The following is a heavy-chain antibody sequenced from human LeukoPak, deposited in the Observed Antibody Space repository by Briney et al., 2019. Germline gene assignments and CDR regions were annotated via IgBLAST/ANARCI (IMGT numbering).Heavy chain of an antibody. CDR3: ARQGSYDNSGYSFDY. CDR1: GYSLINHW. J-gene: IGHJ4*02. D-gene: IGHD3-22*01. Sequence: GESLKISCKASGYSLINHWIGWVRQMPGKGLDWMGIIYPGNADATYSPSFQGQVTISADKSTTTVYLQWSSLKSSDTGIYYRARQGSYDNSGYSFDYWGQGTLVTVSS. CDR2: IYPGNADA. V-gene: IGHV5-51*01.